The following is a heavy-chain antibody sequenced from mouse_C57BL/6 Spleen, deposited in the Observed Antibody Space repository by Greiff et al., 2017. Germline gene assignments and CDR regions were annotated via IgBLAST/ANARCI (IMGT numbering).Heavy chain of an antibody. J-gene: IGHJ4*01. CDR3: ARPLYYGYYDYYAMDY. Sequence: VQLQESGAELMKPGASVKLSCKATGYTFTGYWIEWVKQRPGHGLEWIGEILPGSGSTNYNEKFKGKATFTADTSSNTAYMQLSRLTTEDSAIYYCARPLYYGYYDYYAMDYWGQGTSVTVSS. CDR1: GYTFTGYW. D-gene: IGHD2-1*01. V-gene: IGHV1-9*01. CDR2: ILPGSGST.